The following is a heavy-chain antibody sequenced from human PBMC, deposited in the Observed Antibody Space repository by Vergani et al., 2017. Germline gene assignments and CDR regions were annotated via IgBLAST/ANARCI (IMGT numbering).Heavy chain of an antibody. J-gene: IGHJ5*02. CDR1: GGPFSSYA. D-gene: IGHD3-9*01. CDR2: TIPIFGTA. V-gene: IGHV1-69*13. CDR3: ARAGMISLTGYYMGGWFDP. Sequence: QVQLVQSGAEVKKPGSSVKVSCKASGGPFSSYAISWVRQAPGQGLEWMGRTIPIFGTANYAQKFQGRVTITADESTSTAYMELSSLRSEDTAVYYCARAGMISLTGYYMGGWFDPWGQGTLVTVSS.